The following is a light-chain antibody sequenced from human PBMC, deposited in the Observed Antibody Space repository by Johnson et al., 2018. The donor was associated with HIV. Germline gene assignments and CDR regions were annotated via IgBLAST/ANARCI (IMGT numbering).Light chain of an antibody. Sequence: QSVLTQPPSVSAAPGQKVTISCSGSSSNIGNNYVSWYQQLPGTAPKLLIYDDNKRPSGIPDRFSGSKSGTSTTLVITGLQTGDEADYYCGTWDSSLSASFGTGTKVTVL. CDR2: DDN. V-gene: IGLV1-51*01. J-gene: IGLJ1*01. CDR3: GTWDSSLSAS. CDR1: SSNIGNNY.